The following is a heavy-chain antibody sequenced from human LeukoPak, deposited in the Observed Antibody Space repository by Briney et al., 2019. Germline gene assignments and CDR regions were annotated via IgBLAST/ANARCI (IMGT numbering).Heavy chain of an antibody. CDR3: AKSNYYCSDSCQPDDAFDV. D-gene: IGHD2-15*01. V-gene: IGHV3-23*01. J-gene: IGHJ3*01. Sequence: GGSLRLSRAASGFTFSTYAMSWVHQVPGKGLEWVSGISNTAGFTYYADSVKGRFTISRDNSKNTLYLQLNSLRAEDTAVYYCAKSNYYCSDSCQPDDAFDVWGQGTMVTVSS. CDR1: GFTFSTYA. CDR2: ISNTAGFT.